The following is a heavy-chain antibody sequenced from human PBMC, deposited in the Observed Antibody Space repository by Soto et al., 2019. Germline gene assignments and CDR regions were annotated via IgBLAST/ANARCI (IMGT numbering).Heavy chain of an antibody. J-gene: IGHJ4*02. Sequence: ASVKVSCKASGDTFTDYHMHWVRQAPGQGFEWMGWINPKTGGTSYARKFQGRATMTGDTSISTVYMEVSRLTTDDTAVYYCAREGSAWYKEFDFWGQGTLVTVAS. D-gene: IGHD6-19*01. CDR1: GDTFTDYH. V-gene: IGHV1-2*02. CDR3: AREGSAWYKEFDF. CDR2: INPKTGGT.